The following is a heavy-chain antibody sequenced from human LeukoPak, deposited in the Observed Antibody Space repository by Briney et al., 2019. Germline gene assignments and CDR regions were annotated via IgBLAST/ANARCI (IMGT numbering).Heavy chain of an antibody. V-gene: IGHV1-8*03. J-gene: IGHJ4*02. D-gene: IGHD3-22*01. CDR3: ARNYYDSSGYSLIDY. Sequence: ASVKVSCKASGYTFTGYYMHWVRQAPGQGLEWMGWMNPNSGNTGYAQKFQGRVTITRNTSISTAYMELSSLRSEDTAVYYCARNYYDSSGYSLIDYWGQGTLVTVSS. CDR2: MNPNSGNT. CDR1: GYTFTGYY.